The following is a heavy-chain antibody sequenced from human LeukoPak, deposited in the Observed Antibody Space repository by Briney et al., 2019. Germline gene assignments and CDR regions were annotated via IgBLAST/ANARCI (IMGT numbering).Heavy chain of an antibody. V-gene: IGHV4-4*07. CDR1: GGSIRSYY. CDR3: ARVGCSGGSCYLPNWFDP. D-gene: IGHD2-15*01. J-gene: IGHJ5*02. CDR2: IYTSGST. Sequence: SETLSLTXTVSGGSIRSYYWSWIRQPAGKGLEWIGRIYTSGSTNYNPSLKSRVTMSVDTSKNQFSLKLSSVTAADTAVYYCARVGCSGGSCYLPNWFDPWGQGTLVTVSS.